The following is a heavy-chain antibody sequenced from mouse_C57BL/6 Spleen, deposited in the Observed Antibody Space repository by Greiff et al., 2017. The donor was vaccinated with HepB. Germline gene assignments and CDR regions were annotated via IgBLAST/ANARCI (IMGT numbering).Heavy chain of an antibody. Sequence: QVHVKQSGAELVKPGASVKMSCKASGYTFTTYPIEWMKQNHGKSLEWIGNFHPYNDDTKYNEKFKGKATLTVEKSSSTVYLELSRLTSDDSAVYYCARRDYDYPAWFAYWGQGTLVTVSA. CDR2: FHPYNDDT. J-gene: IGHJ3*01. CDR1: GYTFTTYP. V-gene: IGHV1-47*01. D-gene: IGHD2-4*01. CDR3: ARRDYDYPAWFAY.